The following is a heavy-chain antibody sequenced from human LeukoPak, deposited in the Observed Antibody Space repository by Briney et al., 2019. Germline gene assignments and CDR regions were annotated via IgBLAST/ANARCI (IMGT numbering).Heavy chain of an antibody. Sequence: GGSLGLSCAASGFTFSSYSMNWVRQAPGKGLEWVSYISSSSSPIYYTDSVKGRFTISRDNAKNSLYLQMNSLRAEDTAVYYCARSGYCTSTSCLNGRGAFDIWGQGTMVTVSS. CDR2: ISSSSSPI. V-gene: IGHV3-48*04. CDR1: GFTFSSYS. J-gene: IGHJ3*02. CDR3: ARSGYCTSTSCLNGRGAFDI. D-gene: IGHD2-2*01.